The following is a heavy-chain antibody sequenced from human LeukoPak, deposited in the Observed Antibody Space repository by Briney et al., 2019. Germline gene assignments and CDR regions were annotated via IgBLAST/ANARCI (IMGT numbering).Heavy chain of an antibody. V-gene: IGHV1-46*01. CDR3: ARGYSSSSLHY. J-gene: IGHJ4*02. D-gene: IGHD6-6*01. CDR1: GYTFISYY. Sequence: ASVKVSCKASGYTFISYYIHWVRQAPGQGLEWMGIINPSGGGTNYVQKFQGRVTMTRDTSTSTVYMELSSLRSEDTAVYYCARGYSSSSLHYWGQGTLVTVSS. CDR2: INPSGGGT.